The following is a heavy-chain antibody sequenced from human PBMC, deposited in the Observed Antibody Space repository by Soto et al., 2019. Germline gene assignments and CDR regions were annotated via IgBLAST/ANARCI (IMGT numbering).Heavy chain of an antibody. CDR1: GFTFSSYA. D-gene: IGHD6-19*01. J-gene: IGHJ4*02. CDR2: ISSTGRTI. CDR3: ARSYSSGWEFDY. Sequence: LSLSCAASGFTFSSYAMSWVRQAPGKGLEWVSYISSTGRTIYYADSVKGRFTVSRDNAQNSLSLKLNSLRVEDTAVYYCARSYSSGWEFDYWGQGTQVTVSS. V-gene: IGHV3-11*01.